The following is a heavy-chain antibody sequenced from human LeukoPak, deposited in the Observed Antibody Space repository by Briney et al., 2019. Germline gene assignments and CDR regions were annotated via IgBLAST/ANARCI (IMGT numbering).Heavy chain of an antibody. J-gene: IGHJ4*02. CDR2: IYYSGST. CDR3: ARDPGPILTGYYAPYYFDY. Sequence: PSETLSLTCTVSGGSISSYYWSWIRQPPGKGLEWIGYIYYSGSTNYNPSLKSRVTISLDTSKNQFSLKLSSATAADTAVYYCARDPGPILTGYYAPYYFDYWGQGTLVTVSS. V-gene: IGHV4-59*01. D-gene: IGHD3-9*01. CDR1: GGSISSYY.